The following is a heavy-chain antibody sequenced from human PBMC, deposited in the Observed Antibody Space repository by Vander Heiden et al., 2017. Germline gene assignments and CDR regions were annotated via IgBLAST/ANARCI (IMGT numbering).Heavy chain of an antibody. CDR2: IDWDDDK. Sequence: QVTLKESGPALVKPTQTLTLTCTFSGFSLSTSGMRVSWIRQPPGKALEWLARIDWDDDKFYTTSLKTRLTISWDTSKNQVVLAMTNMDPVDTATYYWAREGSGWYYFDYWGQGTLVTVSS. J-gene: IGHJ4*02. V-gene: IGHV2-70*04. D-gene: IGHD6-19*01. CDR3: AREGSGWYYFDY. CDR1: GFSLSTSGMR.